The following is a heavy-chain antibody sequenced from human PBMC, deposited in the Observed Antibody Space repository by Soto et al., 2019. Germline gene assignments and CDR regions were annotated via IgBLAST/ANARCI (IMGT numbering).Heavy chain of an antibody. CDR1: GFSLSTTGVG. D-gene: IGHD1-1*01. CDR3: VHRAGLNGNWNGGSFDF. V-gene: IGHV2-5*01. J-gene: IGHJ4*02. Sequence: QITLEESGPPRVKPTQTLTLTCNFSGFSLSTTGVGVGLVCQSPGKALERLALISWYDDKRYSPTLRSRLTITKDTSRNRVVRTMSNMDPVDTATYYCVHRAGLNGNWNGGSFDFWGQGALVTVSS. CDR2: ISWYDDK.